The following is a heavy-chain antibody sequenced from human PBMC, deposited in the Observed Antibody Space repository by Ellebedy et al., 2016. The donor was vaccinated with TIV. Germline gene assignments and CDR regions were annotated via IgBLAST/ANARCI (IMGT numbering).Heavy chain of an antibody. J-gene: IGHJ4*02. D-gene: IGHD3-22*01. CDR2: IIPIFGTA. CDR1: GGTFSSYA. V-gene: IGHV1-69*13. CDR3: ARVDSSGYHFDY. Sequence: ASVKVSCKASGGTFSSYAISWVRQAPGQGLEWMGGIIPIFGTANYAQKFQGRVTITADESTSTAYMELSSLRSEDTAVYYCARVDSSGYHFDYWGQGTLVTVSS.